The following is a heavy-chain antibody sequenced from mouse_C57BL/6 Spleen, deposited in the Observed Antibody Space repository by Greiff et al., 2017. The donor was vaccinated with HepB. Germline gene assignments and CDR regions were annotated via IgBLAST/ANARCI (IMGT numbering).Heavy chain of an antibody. CDR2: IWSGGST. Sequence: QVQLQQSGPGLVQPSQSLSITCTVSGFSLTSYGVHWVRQSPGKGLEWLGVIWSGGSTDYNAAFISRLSISKDNSKSQVFFKMNSLQADDTAIYYCARPTIVTGGFAYWGQGTLVTVSA. J-gene: IGHJ3*01. CDR1: GFSLTSYG. V-gene: IGHV2-2*01. CDR3: ARPTIVTGGFAY. D-gene: IGHD2-5*01.